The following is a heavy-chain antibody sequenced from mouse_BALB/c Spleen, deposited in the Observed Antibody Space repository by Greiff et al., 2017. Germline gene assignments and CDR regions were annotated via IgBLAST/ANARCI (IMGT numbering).Heavy chain of an antibody. Sequence: EVKLVESGGGLVKPGGSLKLSCAASGFTFSDYYMYWVRQTPEKRLEWVATISDGGSYTYYPDSVKGRFTISRDNAKNNLYLQMSSLKSEDTAMYYCARDRGTGTRYFDVWGAGTTVTVSS. D-gene: IGHD4-1*01. CDR2: ISDGGSYT. CDR1: GFTFSDYY. V-gene: IGHV5-4*02. J-gene: IGHJ1*01. CDR3: ARDRGTGTRYFDV.